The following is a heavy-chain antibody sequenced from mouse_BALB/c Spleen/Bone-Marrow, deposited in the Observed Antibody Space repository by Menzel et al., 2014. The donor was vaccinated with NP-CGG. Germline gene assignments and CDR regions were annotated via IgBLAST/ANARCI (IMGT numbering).Heavy chain of an antibody. CDR3: ASYYYGSSLFAY. D-gene: IGHD1-1*01. Sequence: EVQLQQSGAELVKPGASVKLSCTASGFNIKDTYMHWVKQRPEQGLGWIGRIDPANGNTKYDPKFQGKATITADTSSNTAYLQLSSLTSEDTAVYYCASYYYGSSLFAYWGQGTLVTVSA. V-gene: IGHV14-3*02. CDR2: IDPANGNT. J-gene: IGHJ3*01. CDR1: GFNIKDTY.